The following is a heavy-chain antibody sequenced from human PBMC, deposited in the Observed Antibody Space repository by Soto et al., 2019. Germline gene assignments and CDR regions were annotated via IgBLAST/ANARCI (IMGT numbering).Heavy chain of an antibody. J-gene: IGHJ4*02. CDR1: GFTFSSYS. Sequence: PGGSLRLSCAASGFTFSSYSMNWVRQAPGKWLEWVSSISSSSSYIYYADSVKGRFTISRDNSKNTLYLQMNSLRAEDTAVYYCAKDTVTTFTRLKRPFDYWGQGTLVTVSS. D-gene: IGHD4-17*01. V-gene: IGHV3-21*01. CDR3: AKDTVTTFTRLKRPFDY. CDR2: ISSSSSYI.